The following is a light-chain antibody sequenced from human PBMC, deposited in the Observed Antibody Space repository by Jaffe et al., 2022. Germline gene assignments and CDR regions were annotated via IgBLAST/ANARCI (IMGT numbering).Light chain of an antibody. J-gene: IGLJ1*01. Sequence: SYELTQPPSVSVSPGQTASITCSGDKLGDKYACWYQQKPGQSPVLVIYQDSKRPSGIPERFSGSNSGNTATLTISGTQAMDEADYYCQAWDSSRTVFGTGTKVTVL. V-gene: IGLV3-1*01. CDR2: QDS. CDR1: KLGDKY. CDR3: QAWDSSRTV.